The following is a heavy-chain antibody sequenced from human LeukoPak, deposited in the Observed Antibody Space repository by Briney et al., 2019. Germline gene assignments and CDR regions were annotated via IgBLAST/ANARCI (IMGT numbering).Heavy chain of an antibody. CDR2: IYHTGAS. D-gene: IGHD2-15*01. Sequence: SETLSLTGNVSGVSISSGGYSWTWLRQFPGQGLEWIGHIYHTGASNSIPSLHSRVLMSVDTSLNQISLTLTSVTVADTAVYYCARDEGYYFAYWGQGTRVIVSS. CDR3: ARDEGYYFAY. V-gene: IGHV4-31*03. J-gene: IGHJ4*02. CDR1: GVSISSGGYS.